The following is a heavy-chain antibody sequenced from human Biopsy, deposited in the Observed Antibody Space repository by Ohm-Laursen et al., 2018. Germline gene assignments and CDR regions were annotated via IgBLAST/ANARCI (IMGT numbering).Heavy chain of an antibody. CDR2: ISSRTTSE. V-gene: IGHV3-21*01. CDR1: GFTFSAYS. J-gene: IGHJ6*02. CDR3: ARWYGDLFYYYNGMDV. D-gene: IGHD3-10*01. Sequence: SLRLSCAASGFTFSAYSIVWVRQAPGKGLEWVSAISSRTTSEYYADSVKGRVTISRDNADNSVSLQMSNLRLDDTAVYYCARWYGDLFYYYNGMDVRGQGTTVIVSS.